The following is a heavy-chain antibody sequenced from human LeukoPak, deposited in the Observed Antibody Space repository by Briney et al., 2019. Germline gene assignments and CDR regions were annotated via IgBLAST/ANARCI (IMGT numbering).Heavy chain of an antibody. J-gene: IGHJ4*02. D-gene: IGHD2-15*01. V-gene: IGHV3-23*01. CDR2: ISNSGGST. CDR3: ARQLGYCSDGTCYFDY. Sequence: SGGSLRLXCAVSGFTYSSYAMSWVRQAPGKGLESVSAISNSGGSTYYADSVKGRFTISRDNSKNTLYLQMSSLRAEDTAVYYCARQLGYCSDGTCYFDYWGQGTLVTVSS. CDR1: GFTYSSYA.